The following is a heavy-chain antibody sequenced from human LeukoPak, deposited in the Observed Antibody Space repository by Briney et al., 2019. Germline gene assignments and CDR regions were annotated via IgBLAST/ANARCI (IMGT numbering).Heavy chain of an antibody. V-gene: IGHV2-26*01. CDR1: GFSLSNARMG. Sequence: SGPTLVKPTETLTLTCTVSGFSLSNARMGVSWIRQPPGKALEWLAHIFSNDEKSYSTPLKSRLTISKDTSKSQVVLTMTNMDPVDTATYYCARIRQYQLLFDYWGQGTLVTVSS. CDR3: ARIRQYQLLFDY. J-gene: IGHJ4*02. D-gene: IGHD2-2*01. CDR2: IFSNDEK.